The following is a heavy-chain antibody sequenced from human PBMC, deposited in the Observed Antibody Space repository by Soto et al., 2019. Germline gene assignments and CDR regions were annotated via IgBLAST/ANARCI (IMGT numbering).Heavy chain of an antibody. CDR2: IHYSGGT. J-gene: IGHJ4*02. Sequence: PSETLSLTCTVSGGSISSNNYYWGWIRQPPGKGLEWIGNIHYSGGTHYNPSLKSRVIVSVDTSKNQFSLKLSSVTAADTAVYYCARRGTYYFDSSGYYYPFDYWGKGTLVTVSS. V-gene: IGHV4-39*01. CDR3: ARRGTYYFDSSGYYYPFDY. D-gene: IGHD3-22*01. CDR1: GGSISSNNYY.